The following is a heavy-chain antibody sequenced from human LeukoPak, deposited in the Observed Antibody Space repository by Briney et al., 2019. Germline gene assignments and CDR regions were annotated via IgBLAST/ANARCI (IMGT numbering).Heavy chain of an antibody. V-gene: IGHV3-53*01. D-gene: IGHD6-13*01. CDR2: AYSGGIT. CDR3: AKAASSSWPSYYYGMDV. CDR1: GFTFSSNY. J-gene: IGHJ6*02. Sequence: GGSLRLSCAASGFTFSSNYMSWVRQAPGKGLEWVSVAYSGGITYYLDSVKGRFTISKDNSKNTVYLQMSSLRVDDTAVYYCAKAASSSWPSYYYGMDVWGRGTTVTVSS.